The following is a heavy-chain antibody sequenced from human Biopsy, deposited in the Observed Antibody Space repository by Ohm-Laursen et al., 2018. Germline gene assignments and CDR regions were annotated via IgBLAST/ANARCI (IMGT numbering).Heavy chain of an antibody. Sequence: SQTLSLTCTVSGDSISSYYWSWIRQPPGQGLEWIGYVYYTGSTDYNPSLQGRVTISVDTPKNHFSLRFRSVTPADTAIYYCARDRGYYSDRTVPGYFDLWGRGTLVTVSS. CDR2: VYYTGST. CDR1: GDSISSYY. V-gene: IGHV4-59*01. J-gene: IGHJ2*01. D-gene: IGHD3-22*01. CDR3: ARDRGYYSDRTVPGYFDL.